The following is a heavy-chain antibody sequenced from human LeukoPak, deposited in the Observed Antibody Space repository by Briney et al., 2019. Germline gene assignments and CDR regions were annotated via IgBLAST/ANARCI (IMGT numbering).Heavy chain of an antibody. CDR3: ARHTYYYDSSASFDY. Sequence: SETLSLTCAVYGGSFSGYYWSWIRQPPGKGLEWIGEINHSGSTNYNPSLKSRVTISVDTSKNQFSLKLSSVTAADTAVYYCARHTYYYDSSASFDYWGQGTLVTVSS. V-gene: IGHV4-34*01. CDR2: INHSGST. J-gene: IGHJ4*02. CDR1: GGSFSGYY. D-gene: IGHD3-22*01.